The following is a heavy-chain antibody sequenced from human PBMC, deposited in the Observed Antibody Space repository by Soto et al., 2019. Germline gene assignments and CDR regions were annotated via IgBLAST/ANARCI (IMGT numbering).Heavy chain of an antibody. V-gene: IGHV4-30-4*01. Sequence: SETLSLTCTVSGDSIGSGDFYWTWIRQSPGKGLEYIGYIYKSGRTYYNPSLKSRPIISLDTSKNQFFLSLNSVTAAGTAIYYCAKSLSASSGWFDPWGQGTLVTVSS. CDR2: IYKSGRT. CDR1: GDSIGSGDFY. CDR3: AKSLSASSGWFDP. J-gene: IGHJ5*02. D-gene: IGHD6-6*01.